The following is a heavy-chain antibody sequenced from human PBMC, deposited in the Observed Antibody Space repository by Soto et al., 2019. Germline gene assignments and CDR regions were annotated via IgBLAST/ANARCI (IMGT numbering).Heavy chain of an antibody. CDR3: AKQFVGWSYYFDY. V-gene: IGHV3-30-3*02. D-gene: IGHD6-19*01. CDR2: ISYEGSTT. CDR1: GFTFSTNA. Sequence: QVQLVESGGGVVQPGRSLRLSCAASGFTFSTNAMHWVRQAPGKGLEWVAVISYEGSTTYYADSLKGRFTISRDNSQNTAHMQINSIITGVTAGYFCAKQFVGWSYYFDYLGQRTLVTVSS. J-gene: IGHJ4*02.